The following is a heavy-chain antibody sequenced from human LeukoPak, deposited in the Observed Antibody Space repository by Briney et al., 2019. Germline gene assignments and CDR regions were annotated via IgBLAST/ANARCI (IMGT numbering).Heavy chain of an antibody. Sequence: ASVKVSCKTSGYTFTDYYMHWVRQAPGQGFEWMGWIIPNSGGTNYAQKFQGRVIMTRDTSISTAYMELSSLGSDDTAVYYCARGSYITSTDYWGQGTLVTVSS. J-gene: IGHJ4*02. V-gene: IGHV1-2*02. CDR1: GYTFTDYY. CDR3: ARGSYITSTDY. CDR2: IIPNSGGT. D-gene: IGHD2-2*02.